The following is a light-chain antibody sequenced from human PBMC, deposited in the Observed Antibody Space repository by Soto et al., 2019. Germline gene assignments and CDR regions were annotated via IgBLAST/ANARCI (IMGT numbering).Light chain of an antibody. V-gene: IGKV3-20*01. Sequence: DIGLTQSPGTLSLSPGERATLSCRASQSVSSSYLAWYQQKPGQAPRLLIYGASSRDTGIPDRFSGSGAGTDFTLTISSLQPEDVETDYCQQSYSNLWTFGQGTKVDIK. CDR2: GAS. CDR1: QSVSSSY. CDR3: QQSYSNLWT. J-gene: IGKJ1*01.